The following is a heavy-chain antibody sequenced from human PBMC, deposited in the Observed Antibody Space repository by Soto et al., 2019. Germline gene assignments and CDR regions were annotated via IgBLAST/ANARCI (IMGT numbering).Heavy chain of an antibody. CDR1: GGSISSSSYY. V-gene: IGHV4-39*01. D-gene: IGHD3-22*01. CDR2: IYYSGIT. Sequence: AATXSLTCTFSGGSISSSSYYWCWIRQPPGKGLEWIGSIYYSGITYYNPSLKSLVTISVDTSKNQFSLKLSSVTAADTAVDYCEKYYYDSSGSGGGFDIWGQGTMVTVSS. CDR3: EKYYYDSSGSGGGFDI. J-gene: IGHJ3*02.